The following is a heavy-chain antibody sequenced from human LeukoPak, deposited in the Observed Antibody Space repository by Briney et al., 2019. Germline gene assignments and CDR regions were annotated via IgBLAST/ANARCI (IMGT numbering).Heavy chain of an antibody. CDR2: IYYSGST. CDR3: ARRNGDYGLWYFDL. J-gene: IGHJ2*01. D-gene: IGHD4-17*01. V-gene: IGHV4-31*03. CDR1: GGSISSGGYY. Sequence: SETLSLTCTVSGGSISSGGYYWSWIRQHPGKGLEWIGYIYYSGSTYYNPSLKSRVTISVDTSKNQFSLKLSSVTAADTAVYYCARRNGDYGLWYFDLWGRGTLVTVSS.